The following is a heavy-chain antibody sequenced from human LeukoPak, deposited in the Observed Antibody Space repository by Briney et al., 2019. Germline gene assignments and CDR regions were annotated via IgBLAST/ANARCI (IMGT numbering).Heavy chain of an antibody. CDR2: IYYSGST. D-gene: IGHD3-22*01. J-gene: IGHJ4*02. CDR3: ARGVNYYDSRGYYHGSIDY. V-gene: IGHV4-30-4*01. Sequence: SQTLSLTCTVSGGSISSGDYYWSWIRQPPGKGLEWIGYIYYSGSTYYNPSLKSRVTISVDTSKNQFSLKLSSVTAADTAVYYCARGVNYYDSRGYYHGSIDYWGQGTLVTVSS. CDR1: GGSISSGDYY.